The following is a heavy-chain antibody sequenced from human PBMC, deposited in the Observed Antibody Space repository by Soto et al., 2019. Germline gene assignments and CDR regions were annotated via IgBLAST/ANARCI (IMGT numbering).Heavy chain of an antibody. Sequence: EVQLVESGGGLVQPGRSLRLSCAASRFTFDDYAMHWVRQAPGKGLEWVSGISWNSGSIGYADSVKGRFTISRDNAKNSLYLQMNSLRAEDTALYYCAKDLRDDYGDPRFGYWGQGTLVTVSS. CDR1: RFTFDDYA. CDR3: AKDLRDDYGDPRFGY. J-gene: IGHJ4*02. D-gene: IGHD4-17*01. CDR2: ISWNSGSI. V-gene: IGHV3-9*01.